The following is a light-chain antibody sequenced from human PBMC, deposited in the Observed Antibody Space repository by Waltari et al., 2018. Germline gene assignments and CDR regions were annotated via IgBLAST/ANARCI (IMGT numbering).Light chain of an antibody. CDR3: SSYTSIIPPFL. CDR2: DVS. CDR1: SSDLGGYSF. V-gene: IGLV2-14*01. J-gene: IGLJ1*01. Sequence: QSALTQPASVSGSPGQSITISCTRSSSDLGGYSFVSWYQQHPGKAPKLMIYDVSHRPSRVSNRVSGSKSRNTAYLNISGLQPEDEADYYCSSYTSIIPPFLFGTGTKVTVL.